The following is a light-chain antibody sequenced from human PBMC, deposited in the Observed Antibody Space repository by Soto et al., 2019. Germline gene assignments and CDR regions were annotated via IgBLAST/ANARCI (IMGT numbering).Light chain of an antibody. CDR1: QSVGNNY. CDR2: GAS. V-gene: IGKV3-20*01. CDR3: QQYANSKLT. J-gene: IGKJ4*01. Sequence: EIVLTQSPGTLSLSPGERGTLSCRASQSVGNNYLAWYQQKPGQAPRLLIHGASSRATGIPDRFSGSGSGTDFTLTLSRLEPEDFAVYYCQQYANSKLTFGGGTKVEIK.